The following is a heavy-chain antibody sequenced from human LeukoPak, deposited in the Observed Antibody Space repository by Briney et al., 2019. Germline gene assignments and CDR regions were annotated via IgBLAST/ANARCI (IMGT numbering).Heavy chain of an antibody. V-gene: IGHV3-9*03. Sequence: PGGSLRLSCAASGFIFDDYAMHWVRQTPGKGLEWVSGISWNSDSIVYADSVKGRFTISRDNAKNSLYLQMNGLRSEDMALYYCVKDKTDFWSGYFDYWGQGTLVTVSS. CDR2: ISWNSDSI. D-gene: IGHD3-3*01. CDR1: GFIFDDYA. CDR3: VKDKTDFWSGYFDY. J-gene: IGHJ4*02.